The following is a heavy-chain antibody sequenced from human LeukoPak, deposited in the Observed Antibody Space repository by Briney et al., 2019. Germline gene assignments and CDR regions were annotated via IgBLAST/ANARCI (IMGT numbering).Heavy chain of an antibody. CDR3: AVDSSGYHGLDY. D-gene: IGHD3-22*01. CDR2: ISSSGRTI. J-gene: IGHJ4*02. Sequence: GGSLRLSCAASGFTFSDHYMTWIRQAPGKGLEWVSYISSSGRTIYYADSVKGRFTISRDNSKNTLYLQMNSLRAEDTAVYYCAVDSSGYHGLDYWGQGTLVTVSS. V-gene: IGHV3-11*04. CDR1: GFTFSDHY.